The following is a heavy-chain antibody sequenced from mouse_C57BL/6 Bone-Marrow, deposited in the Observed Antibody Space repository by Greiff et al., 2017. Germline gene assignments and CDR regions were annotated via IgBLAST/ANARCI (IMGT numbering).Heavy chain of an antibody. CDR1: YTFSRRVH. CDR3: SEDSAVYFCARHEEGLWYPFAY. CDR2: GQGLEWIG. Sequence: QVQLKQSGPELARPWASVKISCQAFYTFSRRVHFAIRDTNYWMQWVKQRSGQGLEWIGWFYPGSGSIKYNEKFKDKATLTADKSSSTVYMELSRLTSEDSAVYFCARHEEGLWYPFAYWGQGTLVTVSA. D-gene: IGHD2-1*01. J-gene: IGHJ3*01. V-gene: IGHV1-62-2*01.